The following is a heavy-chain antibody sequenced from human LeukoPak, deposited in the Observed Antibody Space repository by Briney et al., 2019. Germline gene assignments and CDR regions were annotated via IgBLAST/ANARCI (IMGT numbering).Heavy chain of an antibody. Sequence: ETLSLTCTVSGGSISSYYWSWIRQPPGRGLEWIGYIYYSGSTNYNPSLKSRVTISVDTSKNQFSLKLSSVTAADTAVYYCARGLRVVPAPFYYYYYMDVWRKGTTVTVSS. V-gene: IGHV4-59*01. CDR3: ARGLRVVPAPFYYYYYMDV. D-gene: IGHD2-2*01. J-gene: IGHJ6*03. CDR1: GGSISSYY. CDR2: IYYSGST.